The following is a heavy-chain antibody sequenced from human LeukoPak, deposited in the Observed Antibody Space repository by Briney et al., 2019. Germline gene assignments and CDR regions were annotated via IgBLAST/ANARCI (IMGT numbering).Heavy chain of an antibody. D-gene: IGHD3-16*01. Sequence: GGSLRLSCAASGFTFSSIWMSWVRQAPGKGLEWVANIKHDGSETNYVDSVKGRFSISRDNAKNSLHLQMNSLRVEDTAVYYCAKNGGPRGMDVWSLGTTVTVSS. CDR3: AKNGGPRGMDV. CDR1: GFTFSSIW. J-gene: IGHJ6*02. CDR2: IKHDGSET. V-gene: IGHV3-7*02.